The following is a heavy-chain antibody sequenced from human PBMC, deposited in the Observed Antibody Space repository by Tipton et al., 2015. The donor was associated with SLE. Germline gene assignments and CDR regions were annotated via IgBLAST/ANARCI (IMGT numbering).Heavy chain of an antibody. J-gene: IGHJ2*01. V-gene: IGHV4-61*05. CDR2: ISYSGST. CDR3: ARGNGSPGGFDL. CDR1: GGSISSGSYF. D-gene: IGHD5-24*01. Sequence: TLSLTCTVSGGSISSGSYFWGWIRQSPGKGLEWIGYISYSGSTNYNSSLKSRVTISVDTSKSQFSLRLTSVTAADTAVYSCARGNGSPGGFDLWGRGTLVTVSS.